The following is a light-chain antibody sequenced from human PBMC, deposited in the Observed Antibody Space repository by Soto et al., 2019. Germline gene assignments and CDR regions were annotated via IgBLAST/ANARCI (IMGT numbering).Light chain of an antibody. CDR1: KIGSKG. V-gene: IGLV3-21*04. CDR3: QVWDSDSDHEL. CDR2: YDS. Sequence: SYELTQPPSVSVAPGQTASITCGGNKIGSKGVHWYQQKAGQAPLLVINYDSDRPSGIPERFSGSNSGNTATLSISRVEAGDEADYYCQVWDSDSDHELFGGGTQLTVL. J-gene: IGLJ2*01.